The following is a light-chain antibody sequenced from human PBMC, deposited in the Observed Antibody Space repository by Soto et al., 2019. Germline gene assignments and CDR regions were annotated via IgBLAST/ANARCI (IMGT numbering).Light chain of an antibody. CDR3: SSFTTISTYV. Sequence: QSALTQPASVSGSPGQSITISCTGSDIGDYDYVSWYQQHPGKVPKLIIYEVTNRPSGFSNRFSGSKSGNTASLTISGLQSDDEADYYCSSFTTISTYVFGTGTKVTGL. CDR2: EVT. J-gene: IGLJ1*01. CDR1: DIGDYDY. V-gene: IGLV2-14*01.